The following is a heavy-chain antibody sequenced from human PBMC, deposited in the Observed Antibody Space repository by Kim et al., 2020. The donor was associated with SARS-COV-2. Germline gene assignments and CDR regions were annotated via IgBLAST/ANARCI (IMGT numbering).Heavy chain of an antibody. V-gene: IGHV4-59*08. CDR2: IYYSGST. CDR3: ARSTSITIFGVVGYMDV. CDR1: GGSISSYY. J-gene: IGHJ6*03. Sequence: SETLSLTCTVSGGSISSYYWSWIRQPPGKGLEWIGYIYYSGSTNYNPSLKSRVTISVDTSKNQFSLKLSSVTAADTAVYYCARSTSITIFGVVGYMDVWGTGTTVTVSS. D-gene: IGHD3-3*01.